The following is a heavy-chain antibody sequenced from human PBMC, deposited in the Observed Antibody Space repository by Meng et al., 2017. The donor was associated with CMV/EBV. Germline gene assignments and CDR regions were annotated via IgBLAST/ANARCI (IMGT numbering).Heavy chain of an antibody. V-gene: IGHV1-58*01. Sequence: SVKVSCKASGFTFTSSAVQWVRQARGQRLEWIGWIVVGSGNTNYAQKFQERVTITRDMSTSTAYMELSSLRSEDTAVYYCAAGGNIVVVPAATMGESEYFQHWGQGTLVTVPQ. J-gene: IGHJ1*01. CDR3: AAGGNIVVVPAATMGESEYFQH. CDR1: GFTFTSSA. D-gene: IGHD2-2*01. CDR2: IVVGSGNT.